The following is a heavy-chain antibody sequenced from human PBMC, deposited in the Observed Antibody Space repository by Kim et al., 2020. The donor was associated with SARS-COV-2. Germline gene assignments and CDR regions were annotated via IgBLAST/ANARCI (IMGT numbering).Heavy chain of an antibody. D-gene: IGHD2-15*01. CDR1: GFTFSSYS. CDR2: ISSSSSYI. Sequence: GGSLRLSCAASGFTFSSYSMNWVRQAPGKGLEWVSSISSSSSYIYYADSVKGRFTISRDNAKNSLYLQMNSLRSEDTAVYYCARDPAAGPDYWGQGTLVTVSS. V-gene: IGHV3-21*01. J-gene: IGHJ4*02. CDR3: ARDPAAGPDY.